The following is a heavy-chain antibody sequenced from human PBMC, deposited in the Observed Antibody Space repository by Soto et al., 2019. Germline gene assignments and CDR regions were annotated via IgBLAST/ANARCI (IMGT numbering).Heavy chain of an antibody. J-gene: IGHJ4*02. V-gene: IGHV3-33*01. D-gene: IGHD3-22*01. Sequence: QVQLVESGGGVVQPGRSLRLSCAASGFTFSSYGMHWVRQAPGKGLEWVAVIWYDGSNKYYADSVKGRFTISRDNSKNPLYLQMNSLRAEDTAVYYCARDGRYYDSSGYYSAVYFDYWGQGTLVTVSS. CDR2: IWYDGSNK. CDR1: GFTFSSYG. CDR3: ARDGRYYDSSGYYSAVYFDY.